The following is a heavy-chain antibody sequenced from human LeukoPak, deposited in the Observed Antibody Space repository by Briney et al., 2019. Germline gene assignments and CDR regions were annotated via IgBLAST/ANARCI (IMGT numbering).Heavy chain of an antibody. Sequence: ASVKVSCKASGGTFSSYAISWVRQAPGQGLEWMGWISAYNGNTNYAQKLQGRVTMTTDTSTSTAYMELRSLTSDDTAVYYCARDERARDFGAAGYFDYWGQGTLVTVSS. V-gene: IGHV1-18*01. CDR3: ARDERARDFGAAGYFDY. D-gene: IGHD4-17*01. J-gene: IGHJ4*02. CDR1: GGTFSSYA. CDR2: ISAYNGNT.